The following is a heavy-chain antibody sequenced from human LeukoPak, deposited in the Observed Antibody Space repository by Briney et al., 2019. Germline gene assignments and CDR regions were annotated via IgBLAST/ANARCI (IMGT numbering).Heavy chain of an antibody. V-gene: IGHV4-34*01. D-gene: IGHD3-3*01. Sequence: KPSETLSLTCAVYGGSFSGYYWSWIRQPPGKGLEWIGEINHSGSTNYNPSLKSRVTISVDTSKNQFSLKLSSVTAADTAVYYCARGPLRSLEWYNYYYYGMDVWGQGTTVTVSS. CDR2: INHSGST. CDR3: ARGPLRSLEWYNYYYYGMDV. CDR1: GGSFSGYY. J-gene: IGHJ6*02.